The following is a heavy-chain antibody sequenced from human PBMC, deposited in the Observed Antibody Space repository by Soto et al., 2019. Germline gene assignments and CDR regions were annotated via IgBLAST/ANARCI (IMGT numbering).Heavy chain of an antibody. J-gene: IGHJ4*02. D-gene: IGHD4-17*01. Sequence: AGGSLRLSCAASGFTFSSYSMSWVRQAPGKGLEWVSSISSSSSYIYYADSVKGRFTISRDNAKNSLYLQMNSQRVEDTAVYYCARGTTVVTSNFDYWGQGALVTVSS. CDR3: ARGTTVVTSNFDY. CDR1: GFTFSSYS. CDR2: ISSSSSYI. V-gene: IGHV3-21*01.